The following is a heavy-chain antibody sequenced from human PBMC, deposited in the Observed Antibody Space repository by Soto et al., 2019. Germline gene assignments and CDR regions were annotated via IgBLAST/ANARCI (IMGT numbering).Heavy chain of an antibody. CDR1: GYTFTSYG. J-gene: IGHJ6*03. Sequence: ASVKVSCKASGYTFTSYGISWVRQAPGQGLEWMGWISAYNGNTNYAQKLQGRVTMTTDTSTSTAYMELRSLRSDDTAVYYCASETEPYGDYGTYYYYYYMDVWGKGTTVTVSS. D-gene: IGHD4-17*01. CDR2: ISAYNGNT. V-gene: IGHV1-18*01. CDR3: ASETEPYGDYGTYYYYYYMDV.